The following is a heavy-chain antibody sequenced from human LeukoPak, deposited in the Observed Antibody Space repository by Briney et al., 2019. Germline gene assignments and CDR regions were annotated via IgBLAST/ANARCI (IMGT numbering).Heavy chain of an antibody. CDR2: IYYSGST. J-gene: IGHJ4*02. CDR3: ARADSNGWDGDFGY. V-gene: IGHV4-59*01. CDR1: GGSISSYY. Sequence: SETLSLTCTVSGGSISSYYWSWIRQPPGKGLEWIGYIYYSGSTNYNPSLKSRVTISVDTSKNHFSLKLSSVTAADTAVYYCARADSNGWDGDFGYWGQGTLVTVSS. D-gene: IGHD6-19*01.